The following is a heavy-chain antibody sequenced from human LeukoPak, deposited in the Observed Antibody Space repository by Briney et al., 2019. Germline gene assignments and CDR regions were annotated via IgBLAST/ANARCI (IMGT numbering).Heavy chain of an antibody. D-gene: IGHD1-20*01. J-gene: IGHJ4*02. V-gene: IGHV1-69*04. CDR2: IIPILGIA. CDR3: ARDREVTGTTVGLDY. Sequence: GASVKVSCKASGGTFSSYTISWVRQAPGQGLEWMGRIIPILGIANYAQKFQGSVTITADKSTSTAYMELSSLRSEDTAVYYCARDREVTGTTVGLDYWGQGTLVTVSS. CDR1: GGTFSSYT.